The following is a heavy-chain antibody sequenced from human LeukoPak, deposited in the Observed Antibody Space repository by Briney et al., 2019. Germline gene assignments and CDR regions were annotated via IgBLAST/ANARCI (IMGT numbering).Heavy chain of an antibody. V-gene: IGHV3-30*02. CDR1: GFTFNSYG. CDR3: AKDGGLHLYYYYNYMDI. D-gene: IGHD5-24*01. Sequence: PGGSLRLSCAASGFTFNSYGMHWVRQAPGKGLEWVAFIRYDGSYEYYADSVKGRFTIPRDNSKTTLYLQMNSLRSEDTAVYYCAKDGGLHLYYYYNYMDIWGKGTTVTVSS. J-gene: IGHJ6*03. CDR2: IRYDGSYE.